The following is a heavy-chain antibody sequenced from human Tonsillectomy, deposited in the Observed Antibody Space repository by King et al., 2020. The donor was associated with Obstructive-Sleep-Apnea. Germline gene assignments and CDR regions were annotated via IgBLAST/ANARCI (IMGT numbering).Heavy chain of an antibody. D-gene: IGHD3-10*01. J-gene: IGHJ5*02. CDR2: IIGSGGST. CDR1: GFTFSSYA. V-gene: IGHV3-23*04. CDR3: GVGNYYGSGNP. Sequence: VQLVESGGGLVQPGGSLRLSCAASGFTFSSYAMSWVRQAPGKGLEGVSAIIGSGGSTYYADSVKGRFTISRDNSKNTLYLQMNSLRAEDTAVYYCGVGNYYGSGNPWGQGTLVTVSS.